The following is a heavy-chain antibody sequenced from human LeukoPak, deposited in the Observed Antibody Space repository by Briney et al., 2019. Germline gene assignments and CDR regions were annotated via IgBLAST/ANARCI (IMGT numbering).Heavy chain of an antibody. J-gene: IGHJ4*02. V-gene: IGHV3-23*01. D-gene: IGHD1-26*01. CDR3: AKDQTVGAQRGGFDY. CDR2: ISGSGGSA. Sequence: GGSLRLSCAASGFTFSSYAMSWVRQAPGKGLEWVSAISGSGGSAYYADSVKGRFTISRDNSKNTLYLQMNSLRAEDTAVYYCAKDQTVGAQRGGFDYWGQGTLVTVSS. CDR1: GFTFSSYA.